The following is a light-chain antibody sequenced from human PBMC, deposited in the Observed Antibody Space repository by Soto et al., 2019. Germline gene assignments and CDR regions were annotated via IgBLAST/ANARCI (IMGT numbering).Light chain of an antibody. Sequence: QAVVTQPASVSGSPGQSITISCTGTSSDVGADNYVCWYQQHPDNAPKLIIYELTNRPSGVSNRFSGSKSGNTASLTISGLQAEDEAAYYCSSYSTTSTLVVFGGGTQLTVL. V-gene: IGLV2-14*03. J-gene: IGLJ3*02. CDR1: SSDVGADNY. CDR2: ELT. CDR3: SSYSTTSTLVV.